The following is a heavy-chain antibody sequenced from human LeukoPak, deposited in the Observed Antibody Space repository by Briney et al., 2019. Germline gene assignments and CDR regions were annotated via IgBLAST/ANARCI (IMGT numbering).Heavy chain of an antibody. CDR1: GYTFTSYA. CDR3: ARGGSGYRTFWFDP. V-gene: IGHV1-18*01. D-gene: IGHD3-3*01. J-gene: IGHJ5*02. CDR2: ITTYTGDT. Sequence: ASVKVSCKASGYTFTSYAITWVRQAPGQGLEWMGWITTYTGDTNYAQKFQGRVTMTTDTSTNTAYMELRSLRSVDTAVYYCARGGSGYRTFWFDPWGQGTLVTVSS.